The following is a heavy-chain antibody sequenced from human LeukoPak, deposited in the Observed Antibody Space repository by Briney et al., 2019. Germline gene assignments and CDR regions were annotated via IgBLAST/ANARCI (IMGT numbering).Heavy chain of an antibody. CDR2: INPSGGST. CDR3: ARGGTYYYDSSGYYHDFDY. D-gene: IGHD3-22*01. V-gene: IGHV1-46*01. Sequence: ASVKVSCKASGYTFTGYYMHWVRPAPGQGLEWMGIINPSGGSTSYAQKFQGRVTMTRDTSTSTVYMELSSLRSEDTAVYYYARGGTYYYDSSGYYHDFDYWGQGTLVTVSS. J-gene: IGHJ4*02. CDR1: GYTFTGYY.